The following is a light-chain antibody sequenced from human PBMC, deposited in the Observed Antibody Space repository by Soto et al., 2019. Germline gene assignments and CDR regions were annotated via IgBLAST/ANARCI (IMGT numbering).Light chain of an antibody. CDR2: EVS. J-gene: IGLJ1*01. V-gene: IGLV2-14*01. Sequence: QSVLTQPASVSGYPGQSITISCTRTSSDVGGYNYVSWYQQHPGKAPKLMIYEVSNRPLGVSNRFSGSKSGNTSSLTISGLQAEDEADYYCTSYTSSSTLDVFGTGTKVTVL. CDR3: TSYTSSSTLDV. CDR1: SSDVGGYNY.